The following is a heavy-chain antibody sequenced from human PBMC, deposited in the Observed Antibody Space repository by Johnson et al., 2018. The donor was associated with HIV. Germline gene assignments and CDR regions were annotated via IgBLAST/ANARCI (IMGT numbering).Heavy chain of an antibody. J-gene: IGHJ3*02. V-gene: IGHV3-30*02. CDR3: AREGGIAAAGTDAFDI. CDR1: GFTFSSYG. D-gene: IGHD6-13*01. Sequence: QVQLVDPGGGVVQPGGSLRLSCAASGFTFSSYGMHWVRHAPGKGLEWVAFIRYDGRNKYYGDSVKGRFTISRDNSKDTLYLQMNSLRAEDTAVYYCAREGGIAAAGTDAFDIWGQGTMVTVSS. CDR2: IRYDGRNK.